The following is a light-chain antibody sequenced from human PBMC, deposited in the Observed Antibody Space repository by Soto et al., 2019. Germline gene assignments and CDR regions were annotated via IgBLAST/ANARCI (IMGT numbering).Light chain of an antibody. V-gene: IGKV3-20*01. CDR2: GAS. CDR1: QRASSSY. Sequence: PGERATVSCRASQRASSSYFAWYQQKPGQAPRPLISGASNRATGIPDRFSGSGSGTDFTLTISRLEPEDFAVYYCQHYARSVGTFGQGTRVEIK. J-gene: IGKJ1*01. CDR3: QHYARSVGT.